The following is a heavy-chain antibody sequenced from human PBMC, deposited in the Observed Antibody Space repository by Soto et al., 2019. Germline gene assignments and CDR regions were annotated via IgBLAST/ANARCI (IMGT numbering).Heavy chain of an antibody. D-gene: IGHD6-19*01. V-gene: IGHV3-23*01. CDR3: AKDGYSSGWYGGEDY. J-gene: IGHJ4*02. CDR2: ISGSGGST. CDR1: GFTFSSYA. Sequence: GGSLRLSCAASGFTFSSYAMSWVRQAPGKGLEWVSAISGSGGSTYYADSVKGRFTISRDNSKNTLYLQMNSLRAEDTAVYYCAKDGYSSGWYGGEDYWGQGTLVTVSS.